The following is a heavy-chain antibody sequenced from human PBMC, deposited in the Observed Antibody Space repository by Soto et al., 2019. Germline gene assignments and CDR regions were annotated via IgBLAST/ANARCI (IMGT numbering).Heavy chain of an antibody. CDR3: ARDHTPPYSSGWFYYFDY. CDR2: INAGNGNT. CDR1: GYTFTSYA. V-gene: IGHV1-3*01. D-gene: IGHD6-19*01. Sequence: ASVKVSCKASGYTFTSYAMHWVRQAPGQRLEWMGWINAGNGNTKYSQKFQGRVTITRDTSASTAYMELSSLRSVDTAVYYCARDHTPPYSSGWFYYFDYWGQGTLVTVSS. J-gene: IGHJ4*02.